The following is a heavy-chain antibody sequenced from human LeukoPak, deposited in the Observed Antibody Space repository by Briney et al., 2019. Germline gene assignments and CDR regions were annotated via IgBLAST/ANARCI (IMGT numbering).Heavy chain of an antibody. CDR3: GLRIAAVYSDYYYMDV. CDR2: IYTSGST. Sequence: SQTLSLTCTVSGGSISSGSYYWSWIRQPAGKGLEWIGRIYTSGSTNYNPSLKSRVTISVDTSKNQFSLKLSSVTAADTAVYYCGLRIAAVYSDYYYMDVWGKGTTVTVSS. CDR1: GGSISSGSYY. J-gene: IGHJ6*03. D-gene: IGHD6-13*01. V-gene: IGHV4-61*02.